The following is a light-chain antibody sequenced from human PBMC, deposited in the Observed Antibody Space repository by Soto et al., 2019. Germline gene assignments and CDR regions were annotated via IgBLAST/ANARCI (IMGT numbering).Light chain of an antibody. CDR1: QRIDRY. J-gene: IGKJ1*01. Sequence: DIQLTQSPSTLSASVGDRVTVTCRASQRIDRYLAWYQQKPGKAPKLLVYDASTLEGGVPSSFSGSGSATEFIHTISSLQPDDFATYYCQQYKDGAWTFGQGTRVEIK. V-gene: IGKV1-5*01. CDR3: QQYKDGAWT. CDR2: DAS.